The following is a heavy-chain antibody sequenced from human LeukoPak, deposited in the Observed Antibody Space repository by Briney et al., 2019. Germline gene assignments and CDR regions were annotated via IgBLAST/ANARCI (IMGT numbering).Heavy chain of an antibody. CDR2: IRFDEKNR. CDR3: VKGPEYNILTGYKKNHGLDI. J-gene: IGHJ3*02. V-gene: IGHV3-30*02. Sequence: GGSPRLSCGVSGLTFSRFGMHWVRQAPGKGLDWVTFIRFDEKNRNFSDSVKGRFTVSRDNSKNTLYLHMRSLRPEDTAVYYCVKGPEYNILTGYKKNHGLDIWGQGTMVTVSS. CDR1: GLTFSRFG. D-gene: IGHD3-9*01.